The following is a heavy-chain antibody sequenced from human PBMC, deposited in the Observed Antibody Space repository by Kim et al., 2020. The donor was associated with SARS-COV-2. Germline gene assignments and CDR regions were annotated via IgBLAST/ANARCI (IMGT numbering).Heavy chain of an antibody. D-gene: IGHD6-13*01. J-gene: IGHJ6*02. CDR3: ARGLGQQLVPRRLRVGMDV. CDR2: INHSGST. Sequence: SETLSLTCAVYGGSFSGYYWSWIRQPPGKGLEWIGEINHSGSTNYNPSLKSRVTISVDTSKNQFSLKLSSLTAADTAVYYCARGLGQQLVPRRLRVGMDVWGQGTTVTVSS. CDR1: GGSFSGYY. V-gene: IGHV4-34*01.